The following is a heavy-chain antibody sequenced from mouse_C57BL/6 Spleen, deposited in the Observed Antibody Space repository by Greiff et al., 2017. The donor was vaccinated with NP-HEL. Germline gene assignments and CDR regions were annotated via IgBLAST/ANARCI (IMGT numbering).Heavy chain of an antibody. CDR3: ARTYDYYGSSYGMDY. D-gene: IGHD1-1*01. CDR1: GYAFSSYW. V-gene: IGHV1-80*01. J-gene: IGHJ4*01. Sequence: VQLQQSGAELVKPGASVKISCKASGYAFSSYWMNWVKQRPGKGLEWIGQIYPGDGDTNYNGKFKGKATLTADKSSSTAYMQLSSLTSEDSAVYFCARTYDYYGSSYGMDYWGQGTSVTVSS. CDR2: IYPGDGDT.